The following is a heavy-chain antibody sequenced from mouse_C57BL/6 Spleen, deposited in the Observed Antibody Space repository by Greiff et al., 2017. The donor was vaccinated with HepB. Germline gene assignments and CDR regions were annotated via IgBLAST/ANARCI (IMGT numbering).Heavy chain of an antibody. Sequence: EVKVVESGGGLVKPGGSLKLSCAASGFTFSDYGMHWVRQAPEKGLEWVAYISSGSSTIYYADTVKGRFTISRDNAKNTLFLQMTSLRSEDTAMYYCARRCFYYYGSSYAMDYWGQGTSVTVSS. CDR1: GFTFSDYG. CDR2: ISSGSSTI. V-gene: IGHV5-17*01. D-gene: IGHD1-1*01. J-gene: IGHJ4*01. CDR3: ARRCFYYYGSSYAMDY.